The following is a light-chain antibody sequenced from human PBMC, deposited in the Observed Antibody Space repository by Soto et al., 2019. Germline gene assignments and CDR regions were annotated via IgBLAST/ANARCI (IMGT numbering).Light chain of an antibody. CDR1: QSVSSY. CDR3: QQRSNWPLT. V-gene: IGKV3-11*01. Sequence: EIVLTQSPATLSLSPGERATLSCRASQSVSSYLAWYQQKPGRAPRLLIYDASNRATGIPARFSGSGSGTDFTLTISSREPEDFAGYYCQQRSNWPLTFGVGTKVEIK. CDR2: DAS. J-gene: IGKJ4*01.